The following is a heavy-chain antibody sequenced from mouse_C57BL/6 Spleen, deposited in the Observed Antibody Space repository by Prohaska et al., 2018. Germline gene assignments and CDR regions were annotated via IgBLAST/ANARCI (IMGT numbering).Heavy chain of an antibody. Sequence: EVQLLETGGGLVQPGGSRGLSFEGSGFTFSGFWLGWVRQNPGKTLEWIGDINSDGSAINYAPSIKDRFTIFRDNDKSTLYLQMSNVRSEDTATYFCMRYGNYWYFDVWGTGTTVTVSS. CDR1: GFTFSGFW. CDR2: INSDGSAI. CDR3: MRYGNYWYFDV. V-gene: IGHV11-2*01. D-gene: IGHD2-1*01. J-gene: IGHJ1*03.